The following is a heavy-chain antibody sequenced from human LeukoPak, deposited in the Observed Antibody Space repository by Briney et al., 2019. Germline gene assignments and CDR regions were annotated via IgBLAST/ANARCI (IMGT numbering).Heavy chain of an antibody. CDR1: DDSISDYY. CDR3: ASYYDFWSGSPYYFDY. Sequence: SETLSLTCTVSDDSISDYYRGWIRQPPGKGLEWIGYFYNSGRSTYNPSLKSRVTISADTSKNQFSLKLSSVTAADTAVYYCASYYDFWSGSPYYFDYWGQGTLVTVSS. D-gene: IGHD3-3*01. V-gene: IGHV4-59*08. J-gene: IGHJ4*02. CDR2: FYNSGRS.